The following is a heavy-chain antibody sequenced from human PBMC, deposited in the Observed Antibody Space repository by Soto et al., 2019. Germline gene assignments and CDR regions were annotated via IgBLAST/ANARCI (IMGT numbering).Heavy chain of an antibody. CDR3: ARDPRGNSAYFDY. CDR1: GGTFSSYA. CDR2: IIPIFGTA. J-gene: IGHJ4*02. D-gene: IGHD2-21*02. V-gene: IGHV1-69*13. Sequence: GASLKVSCKASGGTFSSYAISWVRQAPGQGLEWMGGIIPIFGTANYAQKFQGRVTITADESTSTAYMELSSLRSEDTAVYYCARDPRGNSAYFDYWGQGTLVTVSS.